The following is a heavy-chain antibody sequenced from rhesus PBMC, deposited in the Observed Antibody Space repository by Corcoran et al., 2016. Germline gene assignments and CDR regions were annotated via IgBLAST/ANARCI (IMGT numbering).Heavy chain of an antibody. CDR2: IYGSSRST. J-gene: IGHJ1*01. Sequence: QVQLQESGPGVVKPSETLSLTCAVSGGSINSGYDWSWSRQLPGKGLEWIGYIYGSSRSTNYNPSLKNRVTMSKASAKNQCYLKLSSVTAADTAVYFCARGLGAVGYFEFWGQGALVTVSS. CDR3: ARGLGAVGYFEF. CDR1: GGSINSGYD. V-gene: IGHV4-76*01. D-gene: IGHD6-37*01.